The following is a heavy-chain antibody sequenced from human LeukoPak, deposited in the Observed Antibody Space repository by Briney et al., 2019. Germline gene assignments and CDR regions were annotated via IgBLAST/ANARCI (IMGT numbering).Heavy chain of an antibody. D-gene: IGHD3-22*01. CDR2: ISSGSTII. J-gene: IGHJ6*02. CDR3: ARVPYYYDSSGYYYGGYYYGMDV. Sequence: GGSLRLSCAASGFTFSSHSMNWVRQAPGKGLEWVSYISSGSTIIHYADSVKGRFTISRDDAKNSLYLQMNSLRAEDTAVYYCARVPYYYDSSGYYYGGYYYGMDVWGQGTTVTVSS. V-gene: IGHV3-48*01. CDR1: GFTFSSHS.